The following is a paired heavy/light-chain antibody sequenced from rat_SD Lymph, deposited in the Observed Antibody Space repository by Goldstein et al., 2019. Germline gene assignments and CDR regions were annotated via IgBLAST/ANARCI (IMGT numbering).Heavy chain of an antibody. V-gene: IGHV5-34*01. D-gene: IGHD1-12*02. Sequence: EVQLVESGGGLVQPGRSLKLSCVASGFTFSNYGMNWIRQAPGKGLEWVAYISSGSSYIYYAETVKGRFTISRDNAKNTLYLQMTSLRSEDTALYYCARRGYYDGTYYPWGQGVMVTVSS. CDR1: GFTFSNYG. CDR3: ARRGYYDGTYYP. CDR2: ISSGSSYI. J-gene: IGHJ2*01.
Light chain of an antibody. CDR3: VQFLEVPNT. CDR2: QIS. CDR1: KSLLHSNGITY. V-gene: IGKV2S3*01. Sequence: DIMMTQSPLSVAVTPGESASISCRSSKSLLHSNGITYLSWYLQRPEKSPQLLIYQISNLASGVSDRFSGSGSGTDFTLKISKVETEDVGIYYCVQFLEVPNTFGAGTKLELK. J-gene: IGKJ2-1*01.